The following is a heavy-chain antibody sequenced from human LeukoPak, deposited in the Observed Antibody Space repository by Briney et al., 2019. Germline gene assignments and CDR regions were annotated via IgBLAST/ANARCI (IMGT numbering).Heavy chain of an antibody. V-gene: IGHV3-23*01. CDR1: GFTFNNYV. D-gene: IGHD1-1*01. Sequence: PGGSLRLSCAASGFTFNNYVMNWVRQAPGKGLEWVSGMSGRGGSTHYADSVKGRFIISRDNSKTTLYLQMNSLRAEDTAVYYCAKDQWWATFTGTTHSGMDVWGQGTTVTVSS. J-gene: IGHJ6*02. CDR3: AKDQWWATFTGTTHSGMDV. CDR2: MSGRGGST.